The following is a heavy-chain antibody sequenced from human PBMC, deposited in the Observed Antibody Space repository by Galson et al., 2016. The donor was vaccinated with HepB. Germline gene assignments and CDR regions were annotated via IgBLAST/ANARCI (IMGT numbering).Heavy chain of an antibody. Sequence: SVKVSCKASGYTFTGYYMHWVRQAPGQGLEWMGWINPSSGGTNYAQKFQGWVTMTRDTSISTAYMELSRLRSDGTAVYYCARGIGVGAYYFDYWGQGTLVTVSS. CDR2: INPSSGGT. V-gene: IGHV1-2*04. CDR3: ARGIGVGAYYFDY. D-gene: IGHD1-26*01. J-gene: IGHJ4*02. CDR1: GYTFTGYY.